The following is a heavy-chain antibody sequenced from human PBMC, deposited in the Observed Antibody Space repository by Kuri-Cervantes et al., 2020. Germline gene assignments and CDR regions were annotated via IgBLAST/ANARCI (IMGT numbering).Heavy chain of an antibody. Sequence: GESLKISCAASGFTFSSYGMHWVRQAPGKGLEWVAVISYDGSNKYYADSVKGRFTISRDNSKNTLYLQMNSLRAEDTAVYYCARDDAAEDWLLTSLYYFDYWGQGTLVAVSS. CDR3: ARDDAAEDWLLTSLYYFDY. CDR1: GFTFSSYG. J-gene: IGHJ4*02. V-gene: IGHV3-30*03. D-gene: IGHD3/OR15-3a*01. CDR2: ISYDGSNK.